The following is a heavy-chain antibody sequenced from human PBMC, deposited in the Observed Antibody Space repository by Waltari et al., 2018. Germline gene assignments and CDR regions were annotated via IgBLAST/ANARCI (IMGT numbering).Heavy chain of an antibody. D-gene: IGHD3-10*01. CDR2: IYTSGST. CDR1: GGSISSGRYY. Sequence: QVQLQESGPGLVKPSQTLSLTCTVPGGSISSGRYYWSWIRQPAGKGLEWIGRIYTSGSTNYNPSLKSRVTISVDTSKNQFSLKLSSVTAADTAVYYCARGLTGLDPWDQGTLVTVSS. CDR3: ARGLTGLDP. J-gene: IGHJ5*02. V-gene: IGHV4-61*02.